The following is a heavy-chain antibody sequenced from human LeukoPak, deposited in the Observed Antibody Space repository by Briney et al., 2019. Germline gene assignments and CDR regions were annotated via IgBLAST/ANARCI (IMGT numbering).Heavy chain of an antibody. CDR3: ARGGGRTDLH. CDR2: ISSRSATI. V-gene: IGHV3-11*01. D-gene: IGHD1-14*01. CDR1: AFTFSDFY. J-gene: IGHJ4*02. Sequence: PGGSLRLSCAASAFTFSDFYMSWIRQAPGKGLEWVSSISSRSATIYYADSIKGRFTISRDNAKNSLYLQMNSLRSEDTAVYYCARGGGRTDLHCGQGTLVTVSS.